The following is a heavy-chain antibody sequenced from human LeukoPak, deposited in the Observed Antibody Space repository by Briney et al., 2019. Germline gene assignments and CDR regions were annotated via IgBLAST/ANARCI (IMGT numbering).Heavy chain of an antibody. V-gene: IGHV3-21*01. CDR2: ISSSSSNT. D-gene: IGHD2/OR15-2a*01. CDR3: ARITFPNFDY. Sequence: GGSLRLSCAASGFTFSSYWMSWVRQAPGKGLEWVSSISSSSSNTYYADSVKGRFTISRDNAKNSLYLQMNSLRAEDTAVYYCARITFPNFDYWGQGTLVTVSS. CDR1: GFTFSSYW. J-gene: IGHJ4*02.